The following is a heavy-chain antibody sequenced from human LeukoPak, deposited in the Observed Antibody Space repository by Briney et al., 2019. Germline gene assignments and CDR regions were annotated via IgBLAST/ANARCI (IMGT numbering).Heavy chain of an antibody. CDR3: ARLAPTGDFWSGYYSWGRPHYYYYMDV. D-gene: IGHD3-3*01. Sequence: KPSETLSLTCAVSGYSISSGYYWGWIRQPPGKGLEWIGSIYHSGSTYYNPSLKSRVTISVDTSKNQFSLKLSSVTSADTAVYYCARLAPTGDFWSGYYSWGRPHYYYYMDVWGKGTTVTVSS. CDR1: GYSISSGYY. J-gene: IGHJ6*03. CDR2: IYHSGST. V-gene: IGHV4-38-2*01.